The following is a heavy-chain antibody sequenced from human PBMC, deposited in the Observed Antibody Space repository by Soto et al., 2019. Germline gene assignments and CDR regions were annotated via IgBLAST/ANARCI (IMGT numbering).Heavy chain of an antibody. Sequence: GASVKVSCKVSGYTLTELSMHWVRQAPGKGPEWMGGFDPEDGETIYAQKFQGRVTMTEDTSTDTAYMELSSLRSEDTAVYYCATALDYYDSSGLFDYWGQGTLVTVSS. V-gene: IGHV1-24*01. D-gene: IGHD3-22*01. CDR3: ATALDYYDSSGLFDY. CDR1: GYTLTELS. CDR2: FDPEDGET. J-gene: IGHJ4*02.